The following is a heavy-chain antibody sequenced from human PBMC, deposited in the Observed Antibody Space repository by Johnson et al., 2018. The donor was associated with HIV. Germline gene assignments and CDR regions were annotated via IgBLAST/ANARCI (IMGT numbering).Heavy chain of an antibody. CDR2: IRYDVTKK. Sequence: HVQLVESGGGLVKPGGSLILSCAASGLTFSSYGMHWVRQAPGKGLAWVAFIRYDVTKKYYADSVKGRFTISRDNFKNRLYLQMNSLRAEDTAVYYCAKDSGNYGDNAFDIWGRGTMVTVSS. V-gene: IGHV3-30*02. D-gene: IGHD1-26*01. CDR1: GLTFSSYG. J-gene: IGHJ3*02. CDR3: AKDSGNYGDNAFDI.